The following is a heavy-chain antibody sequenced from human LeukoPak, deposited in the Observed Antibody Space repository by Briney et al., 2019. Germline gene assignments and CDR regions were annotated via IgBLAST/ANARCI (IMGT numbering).Heavy chain of an antibody. CDR1: GYTFTSYD. CDR2: MNPNSGNT. D-gene: IGHD6-19*01. CDR3: ARGRQQWLAYAFDI. Sequence: ASVKVSCKASGYTFTSYDINWVRQATGQGLEWMGWMNPNSGNTGYAQKFQGRVTMTRNTSISTAYIELSSLRSEDTAVYYCARGRQQWLAYAFDIWGQGTMVTVSS. J-gene: IGHJ3*02. V-gene: IGHV1-8*01.